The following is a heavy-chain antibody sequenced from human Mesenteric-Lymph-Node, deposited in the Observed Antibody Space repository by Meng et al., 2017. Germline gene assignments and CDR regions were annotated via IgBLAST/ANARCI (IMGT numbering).Heavy chain of an antibody. J-gene: IGHJ4*02. D-gene: IGHD3-22*01. CDR3: ARDYYDSSGYYGY. Sequence: GESLKISCAAPGFTFSSYSMNWVRQAPGKGLEWVSSISSSSSYIYYADSVKGRFTISRDNAKNSLYLQMNSLRAEDTAVYYCARDYYDSSGYYGYWGQGTLVTVSS. CDR1: GFTFSSYS. V-gene: IGHV3-21*01. CDR2: ISSSSSYI.